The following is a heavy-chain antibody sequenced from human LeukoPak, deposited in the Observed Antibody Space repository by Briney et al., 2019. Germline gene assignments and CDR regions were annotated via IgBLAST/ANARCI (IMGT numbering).Heavy chain of an antibody. CDR3: AKDLLLLWFGGNYYYCYGMDV. CDR2: ISYDGSNK. CDR1: GFTFSSYG. J-gene: IGHJ6*04. D-gene: IGHD3-10*01. Sequence: AGGSLRLSCAASGFTFSSYGMHWVRQAPGKGLEWVAVISYDGSNKYYADSVKGRFTISRDNSKNTLYLQMNSLRAEDTAVYYCAKDLLLLWFGGNYYYCYGMDVWGKGTTVTVSS. V-gene: IGHV3-30*18.